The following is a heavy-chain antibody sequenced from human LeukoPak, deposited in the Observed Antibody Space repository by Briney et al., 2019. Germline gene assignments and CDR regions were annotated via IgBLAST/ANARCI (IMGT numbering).Heavy chain of an antibody. CDR2: ISWSGGST. D-gene: IGHD6-6*01. J-gene: IGHJ6*03. CDR1: RFTFDSYA. CDR3: AKDGIAARGEYYYYYMDV. V-gene: IGHV3-23*01. Sequence: GGSLRLSCAASRFTFDSYAMTWVRQAPGKGLEWVSTISWSGGSTNYADSVKGRFTISRDNPKNTLYLQMNSLRAEDTAVYYCAKDGIAARGEYYYYYMDVWGKGTTVTVSS.